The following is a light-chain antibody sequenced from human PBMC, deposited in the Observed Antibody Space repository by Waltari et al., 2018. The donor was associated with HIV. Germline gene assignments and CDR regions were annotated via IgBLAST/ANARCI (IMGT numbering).Light chain of an antibody. CDR2: EVT. CDR1: NSDVGSYNL. J-gene: IGLJ2*01. V-gene: IGLV2-23*02. Sequence: QSALTQPASVSGSPGQSITISCTGTNSDVGSYNLVSWYQQYPGKAPKLMIYEVTKRTSGVSNRFSGSKSGNTASLTISGLQAEDEADYYCCSYAGSSTVIFGGGTKLTVL. CDR3: CSYAGSSTVI.